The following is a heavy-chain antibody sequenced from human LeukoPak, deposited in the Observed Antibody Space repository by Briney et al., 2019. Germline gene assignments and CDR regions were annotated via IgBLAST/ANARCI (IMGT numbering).Heavy chain of an antibody. CDR2: FIPIFCTP. J-gene: IGHJ4*02. CDR3: ARDQYQLLTGAFDY. D-gene: IGHD2-2*01. Sequence: ASVKVSCKASGGTFSSYANSWVRQAPGQGHEWMGGFIPIFCTPNYTQKFPGRVTIPSHKSTSTAYMELSSLISEDTAVYYCARDQYQLLTGAFDYWGQGTLVTVSS. V-gene: IGHV1-69*06. CDR1: GGTFSSYA.